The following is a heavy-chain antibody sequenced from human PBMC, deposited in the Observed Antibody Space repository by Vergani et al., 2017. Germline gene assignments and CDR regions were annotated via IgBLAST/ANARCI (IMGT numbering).Heavy chain of an antibody. CDR1: GFTFGDYT. D-gene: IGHD3-22*01. Sequence: EVQLVESGGGLVQPGRSLRLSCTTSGFTFGDYTMSWVRQAPGKGLEWVGFIRSKAYGGTTEYAASVKGRVTISRDDSKSIAYLQMNSLKTEDTAVYYCTRRYDYIAYYYGYWGQGTLVTVSS. CDR3: TRRYDYIAYYYGY. V-gene: IGHV3-49*04. CDR2: IRSKAYGGTT. J-gene: IGHJ4*02.